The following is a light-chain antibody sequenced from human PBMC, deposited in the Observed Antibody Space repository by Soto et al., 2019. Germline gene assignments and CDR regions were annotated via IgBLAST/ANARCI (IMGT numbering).Light chain of an antibody. CDR3: HQHAESPLT. CDR2: TAS. V-gene: IGKV3-20*01. Sequence: EIVLTQSPGTLSLSPGERATLSSRASQSVGNNYLAWYQQKPGQAPRLLIYTASIRATGIPDRFSGSGSGTDFTLTISRLEPEDFAVYYCHQHAESPLTFGGGTKVDIK. CDR1: QSVGNNY. J-gene: IGKJ4*01.